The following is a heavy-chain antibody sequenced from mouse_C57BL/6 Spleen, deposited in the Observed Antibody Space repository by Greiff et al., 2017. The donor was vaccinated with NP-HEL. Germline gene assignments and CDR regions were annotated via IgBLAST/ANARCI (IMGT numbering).Heavy chain of an antibody. CDR1: GYTFTSYW. J-gene: IGHJ3*01. CDR2: INPSNGGT. CDR3: AEGGYGSSAWFAD. Sequence: VQLQQPGTELVKPGASVKLSCKASGYTFTSYWMHWVKQRPGQGLEWIGNINPSNGGTNYIEKFKSKATLTVDKSSSTAYMQLSSLTSEDSAVYYCAEGGYGSSAWFADWGQGTLVTVSA. V-gene: IGHV1-53*01. D-gene: IGHD1-1*01.